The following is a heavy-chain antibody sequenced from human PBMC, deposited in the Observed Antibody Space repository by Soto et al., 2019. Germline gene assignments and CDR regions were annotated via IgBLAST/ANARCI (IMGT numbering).Heavy chain of an antibody. V-gene: IGHV1-46*01. D-gene: IGHD6-25*01. CDR2: INPVGGST. Sequence: QVQLVQSGAEVKEPGASVRLSCKASGYTFTDSYIHWVRQAPGQGLEWMGVINPVGGSTTYIQKFQGRVNLTRAMATTTVHMVLRALRADDTSTYYCARDEGAAVGFQYCSQGTPVNVFS. CDR1: GYTFTDSY. CDR3: ARDEGAAVGFQY. J-gene: IGHJ4*02.